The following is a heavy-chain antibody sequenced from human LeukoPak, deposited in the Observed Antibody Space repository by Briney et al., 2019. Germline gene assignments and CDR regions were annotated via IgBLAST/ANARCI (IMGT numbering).Heavy chain of an antibody. CDR3: ASSPYDSWCGSPDPYFDY. CDR2: INPNSGGT. V-gene: IGHV1-2*02. J-gene: IGHJ4*02. CDR1: VYTFTGDY. Sequence: ASVKVSCQASVYTFTGDYVHWVRQAPGQGLEWMGWINPNSGGTNYAQKFQGRVTMTRDTSISTAYMELSRLRSDDTAVYYCASSPYDSWCGSPDPYFDYWGQGTLVTVSS. D-gene: IGHD3-3*01.